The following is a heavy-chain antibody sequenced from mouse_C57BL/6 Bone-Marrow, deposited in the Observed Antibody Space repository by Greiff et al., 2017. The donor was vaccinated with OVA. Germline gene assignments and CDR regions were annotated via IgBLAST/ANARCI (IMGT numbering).Heavy chain of an antibody. V-gene: IGHV1-53*01. Sequence: QVQLQQPGTELVKPGASVKLSCKASGYTFTSYWMHWVKQRPGQGLEWIGNINPSTGGTTYNEKFKSKATLTVDKSSSTAYMQLSSLTSDDSAVYYCARPYYYGSPHAMDYWGQGTSVTVSS. D-gene: IGHD1-1*01. CDR3: ARPYYYGSPHAMDY. J-gene: IGHJ4*01. CDR1: GYTFTSYW. CDR2: INPSTGGT.